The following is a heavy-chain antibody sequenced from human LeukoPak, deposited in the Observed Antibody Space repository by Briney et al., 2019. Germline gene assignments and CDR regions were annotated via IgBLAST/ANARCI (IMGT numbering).Heavy chain of an antibody. CDR2: IIPIFGTA. Sequence: ASVKVSCKASGGTFSGYAISWVRQAPGQGLEWMGGIIPIFGTANYAQKFQGRVTITADESTSTAYMELSSLRSEDTAVYYCARDYDQYYYDSGKFGYWGQGTLVTVSS. J-gene: IGHJ4*02. CDR3: ARDYDQYYYDSGKFGY. V-gene: IGHV1-69*13. D-gene: IGHD3-22*01. CDR1: GGTFSGYA.